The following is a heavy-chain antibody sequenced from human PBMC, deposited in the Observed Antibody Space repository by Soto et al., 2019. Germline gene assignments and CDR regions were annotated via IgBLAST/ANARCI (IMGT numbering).Heavy chain of an antibody. D-gene: IGHD3-22*01. Sequence: GGSLRLSCAASGFTFSSYAMHWVRQAPCKGLEWVAVISYDGSNKYYADSVKGRFTISRDNSKNTLYLQMNSLRAEDTAVYYCAREGAPDSSCYYNKRLPDYWGQGTLVTVSS. CDR3: AREGAPDSSCYYNKRLPDY. CDR1: GFTFSSYA. CDR2: ISYDGSNK. J-gene: IGHJ4*02. V-gene: IGHV3-30-3*01.